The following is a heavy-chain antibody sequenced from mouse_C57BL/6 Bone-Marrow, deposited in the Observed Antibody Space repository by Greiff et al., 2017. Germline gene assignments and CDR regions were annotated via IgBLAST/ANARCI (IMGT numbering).Heavy chain of an antibody. Sequence: QVQLKESGPGLVQPSQSLSITCTVSGFSLTSYGVHWVRQSPGKGLEWLGVIWSGGSTDYNAAFISRLSISKDNSKSQVFFKINSLQADDTAIYYGARPPSRDYAIDYWGRGTSVTVSA. J-gene: IGHJ4*01. CDR1: GFSLTSYG. CDR2: IWSGGST. CDR3: ARPPSRDYAIDY. V-gene: IGHV2-2*01.